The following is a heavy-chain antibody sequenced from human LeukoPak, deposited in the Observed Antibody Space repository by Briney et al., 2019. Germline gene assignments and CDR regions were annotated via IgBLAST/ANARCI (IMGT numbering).Heavy chain of an antibody. Sequence: PGGSLRLSCAASGFTFGSYDMKWVRQAPGKGLEWVSHTSSSSTNIHYADSVKGRFTISRDNAKNSLYLQMNSLRGEDTAVYYCAGAPNGAGIRFDYWGQGTLVTISS. V-gene: IGHV3-48*01. D-gene: IGHD3-10*01. CDR2: TSSSSTNI. J-gene: IGHJ4*02. CDR1: GFTFGSYD. CDR3: AGAPNGAGIRFDY.